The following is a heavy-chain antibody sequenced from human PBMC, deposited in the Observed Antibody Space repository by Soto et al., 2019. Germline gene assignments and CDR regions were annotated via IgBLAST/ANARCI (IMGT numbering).Heavy chain of an antibody. CDR3: ARIAKGSDYYGSGSLYYFDY. D-gene: IGHD3-10*01. J-gene: IGHJ4*02. V-gene: IGHV4-59*01. CDR1: NGYISNYY. CDR2: IYYTGST. Sequence: SETLSLTCTVSNGYISNYYWSWIRQPPGKGLKWIGYIYYTGSTNYNPSLKSRVTISVDTSKNQFSLKLSSVTAADTALYYCARIAKGSDYYGSGSLYYFDYWGQGALVTVSS.